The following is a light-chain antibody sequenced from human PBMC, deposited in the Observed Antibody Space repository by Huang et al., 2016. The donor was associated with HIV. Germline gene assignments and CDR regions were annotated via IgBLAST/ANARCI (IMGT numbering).Light chain of an antibody. CDR2: KSS. CDR3: QQYNTFWT. J-gene: IGKJ1*01. V-gene: IGKV1-5*03. Sequence: DIQMTQSPSILSASVGDRVTITCRASQSVSTGLAWYQQKPGHPPKRLIYKSSTLESGVPSRFSGSGSGTEFTLTISSLQPDDFATYYCQQYNTFWTFGQGTKV. CDR1: QSVSTG.